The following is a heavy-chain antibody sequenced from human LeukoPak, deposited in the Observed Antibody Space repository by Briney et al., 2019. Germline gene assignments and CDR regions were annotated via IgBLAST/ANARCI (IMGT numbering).Heavy chain of an antibody. CDR2: IRYDGSNK. Sequence: GRSLRLSCAASGFTFSSYAMHWVRQAPGKGLEWVAFIRYDGSNKYYADSVKGRFTISRDNSKNTLYLQMNSLGAEDTAVYYCAKDLEAAADYWGQGTLVTVSS. CDR1: GFTFSSYA. V-gene: IGHV3-30*02. J-gene: IGHJ4*02. D-gene: IGHD6-13*01. CDR3: AKDLEAAADY.